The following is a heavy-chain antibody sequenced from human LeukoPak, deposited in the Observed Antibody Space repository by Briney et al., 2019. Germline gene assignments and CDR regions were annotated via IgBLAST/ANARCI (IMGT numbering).Heavy chain of an antibody. CDR1: GFTFSGSG. Sequence: GESLRLSCAASGFTFSGSGMHWVRQAPGKGLEWVAFIRYHGSDKFYADSVKGRFTISRDTAKNSLYLQMNSLRAEDTAVYYCARDYRYGFDIWGRGTMVTVSS. D-gene: IGHD3-16*02. CDR2: IRYHGSDK. V-gene: IGHV3-30*02. CDR3: ARDYRYGFDI. J-gene: IGHJ3*02.